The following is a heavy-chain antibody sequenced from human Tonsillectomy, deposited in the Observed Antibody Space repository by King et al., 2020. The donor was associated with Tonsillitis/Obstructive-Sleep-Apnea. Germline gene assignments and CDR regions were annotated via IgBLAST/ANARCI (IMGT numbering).Heavy chain of an antibody. Sequence: VQLVESGGGLVQSGGSLRLSCAASGFSVSTNHMSWVRQAPGKGLEWVAIIYSGAYTYYADSVKGRFTISRDNSKNTLYLQMNSLRPEDTAVYDCARGKAVAGTRSFDYWGQGTLVTVSS. CDR2: IYSGAYT. V-gene: IGHV3-66*01. D-gene: IGHD6-19*01. J-gene: IGHJ4*02. CDR1: GFSVSTNH. CDR3: ARGKAVAGTRSFDY.